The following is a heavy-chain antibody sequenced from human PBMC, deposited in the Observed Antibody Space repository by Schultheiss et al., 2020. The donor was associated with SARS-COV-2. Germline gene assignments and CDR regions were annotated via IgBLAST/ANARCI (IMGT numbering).Heavy chain of an antibody. J-gene: IGHJ4*02. CDR3: ARSYCTNGVCYTWWGRSYFDY. Sequence: GGSLRLSCKASGYTFTSYGISWVRQAPGQGLEWMGGIIPIFGTANYAQKFQGRVTMTRDTSTSTVYMELSSLRSEDTAVYYCARSYCTNGVCYTWWGRSYFDYWGQGTLVTVSS. CDR2: IIPIFGTA. D-gene: IGHD2-8*01. V-gene: IGHV1-69*05. CDR1: GYTFTSYG.